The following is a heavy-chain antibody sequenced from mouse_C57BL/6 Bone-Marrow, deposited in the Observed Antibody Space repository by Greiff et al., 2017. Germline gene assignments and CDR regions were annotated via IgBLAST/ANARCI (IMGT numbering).Heavy chain of an antibody. Sequence: VQLQQSGAELVKPGASVKLSCKASGYTFTSYWMQWVKQRPGQGLEWIGEIDPSDSYTNYNQKLKGKATLTVDTSSSTAYMQRSSLTSEDSAVYCGARSGYSGYFDYWGQGTTLTVSS. CDR2: IDPSDSYT. CDR1: GYTFTSYW. J-gene: IGHJ2*01. V-gene: IGHV1-50*01. CDR3: ARSGYSGYFDY. D-gene: IGHD2-12*01.